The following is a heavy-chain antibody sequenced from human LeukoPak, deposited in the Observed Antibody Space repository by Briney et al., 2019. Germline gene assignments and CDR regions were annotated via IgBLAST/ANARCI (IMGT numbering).Heavy chain of an antibody. Sequence: PSETLSLTCTVSGGSISSGGYYWSWIRQPPGKGLEWIGYIYHSGSTYYNPSLKSRVTISVDRSKNQFSLKLSSVTAADTAVYYCARDLSGIAARSFDYWGQGTLVTVSS. J-gene: IGHJ4*02. CDR2: IYHSGST. CDR3: ARDLSGIAARSFDY. V-gene: IGHV4-30-2*01. CDR1: GGSISSGGYY. D-gene: IGHD6-6*01.